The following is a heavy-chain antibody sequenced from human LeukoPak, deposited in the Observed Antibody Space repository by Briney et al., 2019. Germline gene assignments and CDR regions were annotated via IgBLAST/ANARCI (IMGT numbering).Heavy chain of an antibody. CDR3: AKKARTQPDLYDYFDY. CDR1: GFTFSSYG. V-gene: IGHV3-30*02. CDR2: IRYDGSNK. J-gene: IGHJ4*02. Sequence: GGSLRLSCAASGFTFSSYGMHWVRQAPGRGLEWVAFIRYDGSNKYYADSVKGRFTISRDNSKNTLYLQMNSLRAEDTAVYYCAKKARTQPDLYDYFDYWGQGTLVTVSS. D-gene: IGHD1-14*01.